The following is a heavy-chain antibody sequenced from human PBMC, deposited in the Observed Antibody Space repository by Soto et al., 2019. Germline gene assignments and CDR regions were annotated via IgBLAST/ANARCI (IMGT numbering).Heavy chain of an antibody. CDR3: ARDSGESLRFFDY. Sequence: TLSLTCTVSGGSINSCDSYWNGSRQQPGEGVQWIGYITYRGATYSIPSLKSRVTMSVDTSKNHFSLRLSSVSAADTAVYYCARDSGESLRFFDYWGQGAPVTVSS. D-gene: IGHD3-10*01. CDR1: GGSINSCDSY. V-gene: IGHV4-31*03. J-gene: IGHJ4*02. CDR2: ITYRGAT.